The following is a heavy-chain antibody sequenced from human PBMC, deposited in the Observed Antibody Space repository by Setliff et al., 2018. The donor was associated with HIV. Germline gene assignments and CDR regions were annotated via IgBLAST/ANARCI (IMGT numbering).Heavy chain of an antibody. J-gene: IGHJ4*02. CDR1: GYTFTGNY. Sequence: ASVKVSCKASGYTFTGNYIHWVRQAPGQGLEWMGWINPNSGGTNYAQNFQGWVTVTRDTSINTVYMELSSLKSDDTAVYYCARHRDGGTYPLDYWGQGTLVTVSS. CDR3: ARHRDGGTYPLDY. CDR2: INPNSGGT. V-gene: IGHV1-2*04. D-gene: IGHD1-26*01.